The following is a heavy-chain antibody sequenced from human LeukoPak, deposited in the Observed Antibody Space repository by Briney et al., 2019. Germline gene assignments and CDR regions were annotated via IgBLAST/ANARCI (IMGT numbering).Heavy chain of an antibody. J-gene: IGHJ1*01. V-gene: IGHV4-59*01. CDR3: AQKAPYSPGYSQD. D-gene: IGHD2-15*01. Sequence: PSETLSLTCTVSGGSITSYFWTWIRQPPGKGLEWIGYIYHSGTTNYNPSLKSRVTISVDTSKSQFSLKLSSVTAADTAVYYCAQKAPYSPGYSQDWGQGTLVTVSP. CDR2: IYHSGTT. CDR1: GGSITSYF.